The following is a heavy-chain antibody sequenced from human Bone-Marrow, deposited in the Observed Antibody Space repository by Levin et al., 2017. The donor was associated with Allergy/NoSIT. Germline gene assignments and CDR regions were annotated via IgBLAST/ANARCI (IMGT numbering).Heavy chain of an antibody. V-gene: IGHV3-66*01. J-gene: IGHJ6*02. D-gene: IGHD2-2*01. Sequence: GGSLRLSCAISGFTVNTYQMSWVRQAPGKGLEWVSCMYSDTAGGSTYYGDAVKGRFTISRDKSVNTLYLKMNNLRDEDTAVYYCARDPTKMDVWGQGTTVIVSS. CDR2: MYSDTAGGST. CDR1: GFTVNTYQ. CDR3: ARDPTKMDV.